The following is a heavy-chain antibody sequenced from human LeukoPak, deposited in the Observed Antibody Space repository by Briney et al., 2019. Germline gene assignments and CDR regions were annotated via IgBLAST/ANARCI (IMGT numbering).Heavy chain of an antibody. CDR3: AKDLYCSSTSCYTLYP. V-gene: IGHV3-23*01. CDR1: GFTFSSYA. CDR2: ISGSGGST. J-gene: IGHJ5*02. D-gene: IGHD2-2*02. Sequence: GGSLRLSCVASGFTFSSYAMSLVRQAPGKGLEWVAAISGSGGSTYYADSVKGRFTISRDNSKNTLYLQTNSLRAEDTAVYYCAKDLYCSSTSCYTLYPWGQGTLVTVSS.